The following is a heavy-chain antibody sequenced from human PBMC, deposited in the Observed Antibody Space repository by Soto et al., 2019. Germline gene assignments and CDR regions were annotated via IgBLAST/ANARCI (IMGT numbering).Heavy chain of an antibody. J-gene: IGHJ6*02. CDR3: ARFYYDSSGYLPSPYYYYYGMDV. CDR2: MKPDGSET. CDR1: GFAFSSNW. D-gene: IGHD3-22*01. Sequence: PGGSLRLSCATSGFAFSSNWVTWVRQASGKGLEWVANMKPDGSETYYVDSVKGRFTISRDNAKNSLYLQMNSLRDEDTAVYYCARFYYDSSGYLPSPYYYYYGMDVWGQGTTVTVSS. V-gene: IGHV3-7*01.